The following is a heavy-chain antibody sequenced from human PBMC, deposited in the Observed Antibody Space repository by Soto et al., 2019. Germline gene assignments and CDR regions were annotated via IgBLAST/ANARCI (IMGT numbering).Heavy chain of an antibody. J-gene: IGHJ5*02. CDR1: GYTFTSYG. Sequence: ASVKVSCKASGYTFTSYGISWVRQAPGQGLEWMGWISAYNGNTNYAQKLQGRVTMTTDTSTSTAYMELRSLRSDDTAVYYCARLSILWFGDHLGSGFDPWGQGTLVNGSS. CDR2: ISAYNGNT. V-gene: IGHV1-18*01. CDR3: ARLSILWFGDHLGSGFDP. D-gene: IGHD3-10*01.